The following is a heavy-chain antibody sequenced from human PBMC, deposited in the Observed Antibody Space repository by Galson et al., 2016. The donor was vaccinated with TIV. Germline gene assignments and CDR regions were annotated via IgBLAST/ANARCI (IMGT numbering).Heavy chain of an antibody. CDR2: IKQDGSEK. V-gene: IGHV3-7*01. CDR3: ARGRHVDY. Sequence: LRLSCAASGFTFNTYWMIWVRQAPGKGLEWMANIKQDGSEKYYVDSVKGRFTISRDNARNSLYLQMNSLRVEDTAVYYCARGRHVDYWGQGTLVTVSS. J-gene: IGHJ4*02. CDR1: GFTFNTYW.